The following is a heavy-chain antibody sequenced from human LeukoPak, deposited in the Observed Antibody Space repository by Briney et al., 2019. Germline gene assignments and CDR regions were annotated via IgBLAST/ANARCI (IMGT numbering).Heavy chain of an antibody. CDR1: GFTFSSYA. CDR2: ISGSGGGT. V-gene: IGHV3-23*01. CDR3: AKGEQWLVLYFQQ. D-gene: IGHD6-19*01. Sequence: GGSPRLSCAVSGFTFSSYAMSWVRQAPGKGLEWVAAISGSGGGTDYADSVKGRFTISRDNSRNTLYPQMNSLRAEDTAVYYCAKGEQWLVLYFQQWGQGTLVTVSS. J-gene: IGHJ1*01.